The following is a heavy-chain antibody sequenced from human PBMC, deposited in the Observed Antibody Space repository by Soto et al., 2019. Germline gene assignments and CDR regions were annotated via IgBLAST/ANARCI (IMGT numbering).Heavy chain of an antibody. J-gene: IGHJ4*02. CDR3: ARVSIEADGPFIDD. CDR2: IFYTGTT. V-gene: IGHV4-30-4*01. CDR1: GGSVNSGNFY. Sequence: QVQLQESGPGLVKPSQTLSLTCTVSGGSVNSGNFYWTWIRQLPGKGLEWIGYIFYTGTTYYNPSLKSRLSISVDTSKNHFSLKLTSVTAADTAVYYCARVSIEADGPFIDDWGQGALVTVSS. D-gene: IGHD6-25*01.